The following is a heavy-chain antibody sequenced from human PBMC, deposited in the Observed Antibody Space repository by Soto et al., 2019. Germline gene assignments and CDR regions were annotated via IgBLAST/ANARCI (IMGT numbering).Heavy chain of an antibody. D-gene: IGHD1-7*01. CDR2: SNHSGST. Sequence: TSETLSLTCAVYGGSFSGYYWSWIRQPPGKGLEWIGESNHSGSTNYNPSLKSPFTISVDTSKNQFSRKLSSVTAADTAVYYCARESRERWNYYPSSYYYGIDFWGQGTTVTVSS. CDR3: ARESRERWNYYPSSYYYGIDF. J-gene: IGHJ6*02. V-gene: IGHV4-34*01. CDR1: GGSFSGYY.